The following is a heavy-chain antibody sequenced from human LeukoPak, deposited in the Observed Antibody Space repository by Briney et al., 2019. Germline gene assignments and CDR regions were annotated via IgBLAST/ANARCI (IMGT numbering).Heavy chain of an antibody. CDR3: ARVGGAPYYYYYYMDV. J-gene: IGHJ6*03. V-gene: IGHV1-8*03. CDR1: GHTFTSYD. CDR2: MNPNSGNT. Sequence: ASVKVSCKASGHTFTSYDINWARQATGQGLEWMGWMNPNSGNTGYAQKFQGRVTITRNTSISTAYMELSSLRSEDTAVYYCARVGGAPYYYYYYMDVWGKGTTVTVSS. D-gene: IGHD4/OR15-4a*01.